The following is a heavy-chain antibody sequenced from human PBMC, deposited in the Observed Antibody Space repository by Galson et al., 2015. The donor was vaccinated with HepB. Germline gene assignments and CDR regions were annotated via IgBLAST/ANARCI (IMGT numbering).Heavy chain of an antibody. CDR2: IYSGGST. V-gene: IGHV3-66*02. J-gene: IGHJ6*02. D-gene: IGHD3-10*01. Sequence: SLRLSCAASGFPFTNYAMHWVRQAPGKGLEWVSVIYSGGSTYYADSVKGRFTISRDNSKNTLYLQMNSLRAEDTAVYYCARDARFGELSHYYYYGMDVWGQGTTVTVSS. CDR3: ARDARFGELSHYYYYGMDV. CDR1: GFPFTNYA.